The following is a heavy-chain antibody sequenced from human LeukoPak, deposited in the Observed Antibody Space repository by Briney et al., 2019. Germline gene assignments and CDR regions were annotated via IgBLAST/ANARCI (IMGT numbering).Heavy chain of an antibody. D-gene: IGHD4-23*01. CDR2: IIPIFGTA. CDR1: GYTFTGYY. V-gene: IGHV1-69*06. Sequence: ASVKVSCKASGYTFTGYYMHWVRQAPGQGLEWMGGIIPIFGTANYAQKFQGRVTITADKSTSTAYMELSSLRSEDTAVYYCARVGRLRWFFDYWGQGTLVTVSS. CDR3: ARVGRLRWFFDY. J-gene: IGHJ4*02.